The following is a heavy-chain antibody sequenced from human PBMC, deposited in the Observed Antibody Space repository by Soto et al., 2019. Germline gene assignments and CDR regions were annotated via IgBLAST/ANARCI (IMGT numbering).Heavy chain of an antibody. CDR1: GYSFTSYW. CDR3: ARRFSSGWTLYYYYGMDV. D-gene: IGHD6-19*01. V-gene: IGHV5-51*01. CDR2: IYPGDPDT. J-gene: IGHJ6*04. Sequence: GESLKISCKGSGYSFTSYWICWVRQMPGKGLEWMGIIYPGDPDTRYSPSFQGQVTISADKSISTAYLQWSSLKASDTAMYYSARRFSSGWTLYYYYGMDVWGEGTTVTVSS.